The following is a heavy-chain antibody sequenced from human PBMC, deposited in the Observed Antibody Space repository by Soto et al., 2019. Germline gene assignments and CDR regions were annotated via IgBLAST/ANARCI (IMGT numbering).Heavy chain of an antibody. V-gene: IGHV4-38-2*02. Sequence: SETLSLTCAVSAYSISSGYYWGCIRQPPGKGLEWIGSIHHSGSTSYNPSRKSRVTMSVDTSKNQFSLMLSSVTAADTAVYYCAREHYSSGYMGSPYRGQGALVTVSS. CDR3: AREHYSSGYMGSPY. CDR1: AYSISSGYY. CDR2: IHHSGST. J-gene: IGHJ4*02. D-gene: IGHD6-25*01.